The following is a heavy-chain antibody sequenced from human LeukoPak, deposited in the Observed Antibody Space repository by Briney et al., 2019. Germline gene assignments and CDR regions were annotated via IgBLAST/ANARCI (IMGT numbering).Heavy chain of an antibody. V-gene: IGHV1-69*05. Sequence: SVKVSCKASGGTFVSYAISWVRQAPGQGLEWMGGIIPIFGTANYAQKFQGRVTITTDESTSTAYMELSSLRSEDTAVYYCASRDAVAGTDASYWGQGTLVTVSS. J-gene: IGHJ4*02. CDR2: IIPIFGTA. CDR1: GGTFVSYA. CDR3: ASRDAVAGTDASY. D-gene: IGHD6-19*01.